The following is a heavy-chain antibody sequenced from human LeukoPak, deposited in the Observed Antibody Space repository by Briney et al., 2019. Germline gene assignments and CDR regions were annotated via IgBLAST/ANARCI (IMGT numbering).Heavy chain of an antibody. CDR3: ARDLDTRNSYEFAY. V-gene: IGHV3-7*04. J-gene: IGHJ4*02. D-gene: IGHD5-18*01. Sequence: GGSLRLSCAASGFTFSNYWMTWVRQAPGKGLEWVANIKPDGSAQYYVDSVKGRFTISRDNAKNSVYLQMNSLRAEDTAVYYCARDLDTRNSYEFAYWGQGTLVTVSS. CDR2: IKPDGSAQ. CDR1: GFTFSNYW.